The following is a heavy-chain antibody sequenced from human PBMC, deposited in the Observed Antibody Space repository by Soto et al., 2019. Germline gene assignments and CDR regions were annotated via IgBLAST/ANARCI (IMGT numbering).Heavy chain of an antibody. J-gene: IGHJ4*02. Sequence: VLLQESGPRLLRPSETLSLTCTVSDDSFRGAEYYWSWIRQPLGKGPEWIGYTYYKGDTKYNPALRSRVTMSEDTSKNPFSLRLSSVTAADTAVYFCARGPAYINGWRTFDLWGRGILVTVSS. V-gene: IGHV4-61*08. CDR3: ARGPAYINGWRTFDL. CDR1: DDSFRGAEYY. CDR2: TYYKGDT. D-gene: IGHD6-19*01.